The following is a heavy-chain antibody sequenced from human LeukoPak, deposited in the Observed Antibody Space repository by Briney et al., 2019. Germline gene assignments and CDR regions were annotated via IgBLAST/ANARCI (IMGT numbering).Heavy chain of an antibody. CDR3: ARDLGEGAKRDLDF. V-gene: IGHV1-18*01. Sequence: ASVKVSCKTSGYRFSDYGISWVRQAAGQGLQWMGWINTYNGNTEYAQSLQGRATMTIDTATATAYLEVRSLISDDTAVYYCARDLGEGAKRDLDFWGQGTLVTVSS. J-gene: IGHJ4*02. CDR1: GYRFSDYG. CDR2: INTYNGNT. D-gene: IGHD1-26*01.